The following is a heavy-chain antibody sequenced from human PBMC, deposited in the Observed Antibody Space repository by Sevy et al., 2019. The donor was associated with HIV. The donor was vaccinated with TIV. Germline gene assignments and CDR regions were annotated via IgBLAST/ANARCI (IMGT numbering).Heavy chain of an antibody. CDR3: VRDVRSGSFSRGFDY. CDR2: AYYTSKWYY. V-gene: IGHV6-1*01. D-gene: IGHD1-26*01. Sequence: KQSQTRSLTCAISGDSVSRNSGSWNWIRQSPSRGLEWLGRAYYTSKWYYDYSASLKSRLSINPDTSKNQFSMQLNSVTPEDTAVYYCVRDVRSGSFSRGFDYWGQGTLVTVSS. CDR1: GDSVSRNSGS. J-gene: IGHJ4*02.